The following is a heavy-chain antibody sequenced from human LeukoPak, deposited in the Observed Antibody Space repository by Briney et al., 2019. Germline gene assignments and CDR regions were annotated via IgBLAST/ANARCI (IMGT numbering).Heavy chain of an antibody. D-gene: IGHD3-3*01. V-gene: IGHV1-2*02. CDR2: MNPNSGGT. CDR1: GYTFTSYD. J-gene: IGHJ4*02. CDR3: AREGSGYDFW. Sequence: GASVKVSCKASGYTFTSYDINWVRQATGQGLEWMGWMNPNSGGTNYAQKFQGRVTMTRDTSISTAYMELSRLRSDDTAVYYCAREGSGYDFWWGQGTLVTVSS.